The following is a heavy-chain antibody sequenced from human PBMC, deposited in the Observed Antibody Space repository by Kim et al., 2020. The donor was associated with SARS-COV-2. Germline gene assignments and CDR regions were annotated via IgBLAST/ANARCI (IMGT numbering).Heavy chain of an antibody. CDR1: GGSISSGGYY. V-gene: IGHV4-31*03. D-gene: IGHD3-16*02. CDR2: IYYSGST. Sequence: SETLSLTCTVSGGSISSGGYYWSWIRQHPGKGLEWIGYIYYSGSTYYNPSLKSRVTISVDTSKNQFSLKLSSVTAADTAVYYCARGDDYVWGSYRGHDAFDIWGQGTMVTVSS. J-gene: IGHJ3*02. CDR3: ARGDDYVWGSYRGHDAFDI.